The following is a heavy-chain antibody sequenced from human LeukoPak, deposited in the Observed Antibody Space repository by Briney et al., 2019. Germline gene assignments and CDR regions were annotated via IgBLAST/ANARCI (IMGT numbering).Heavy chain of an antibody. CDR2: IKQDGSEK. Sequence: PGGSLRLSCAASGFRFTDYSMSWVRQAPGKGLEWVANIKQDGSEKYYVDSVKGRFTISRDNAKNSLYLQMNSLRAEDTAVYYCAKFYYDSSGYSYWGQGTLVTVSS. CDR1: GFRFTDYS. D-gene: IGHD3-22*01. J-gene: IGHJ4*02. CDR3: AKFYYDSSGYSY. V-gene: IGHV3-7*01.